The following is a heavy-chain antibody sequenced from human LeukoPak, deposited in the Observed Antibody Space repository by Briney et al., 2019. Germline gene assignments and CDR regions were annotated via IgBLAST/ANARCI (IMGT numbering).Heavy chain of an antibody. CDR1: VYTFTSYD. Sequence: ASVTVSFTCSVYTFTSYDINWVRQAAGQGREWMGWMNPNSGNTGYAQKFQGRVTITRNTSIDTAYMEVSSLRSEDTAVYYCARRDCSGGTCRTRVFDYWGQGTLVTVSS. CDR3: ARRDCSGGTCRTRVFDY. V-gene: IGHV1-8*01. D-gene: IGHD2-15*01. CDR2: MNPNSGNT. J-gene: IGHJ4*02.